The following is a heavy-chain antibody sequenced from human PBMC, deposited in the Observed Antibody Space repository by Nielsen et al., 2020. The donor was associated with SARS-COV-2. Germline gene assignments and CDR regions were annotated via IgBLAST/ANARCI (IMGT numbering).Heavy chain of an antibody. CDR1: GFTFSNTW. CDR2: IKSKTDGGTT. Sequence: GGSLRLSCTASGFTFSNTWMTWVRQAPGKGLEWVGRIKSKTDGGTTDYAGPVKDRFSISRDDSRNTLYLQMNSLKTEDTAGYYCATRGNDYWGQGTLVTVSS. CDR3: ATRGNDY. D-gene: IGHD3-16*01. V-gene: IGHV3-15*05. J-gene: IGHJ4*02.